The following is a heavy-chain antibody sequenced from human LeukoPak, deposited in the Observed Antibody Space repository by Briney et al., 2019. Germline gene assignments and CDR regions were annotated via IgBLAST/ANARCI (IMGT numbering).Heavy chain of an antibody. J-gene: IGHJ5*02. D-gene: IGHD6-19*01. CDR3: ARVRVVAGTRSSWFDP. Sequence: PSETLSLTCNVSGDSISSHYWSWIRQSPGEGLEWIGYIYDTGIYDTENTNYNPSLRSRVTITMDMSKNQFSLNLASVTAADTAVYYCARVRVVAGTRSSWFDPWGQGTWSPSP. CDR1: GDSISSHY. V-gene: IGHV4-59*11. CDR2: IYDTGIYDTENT.